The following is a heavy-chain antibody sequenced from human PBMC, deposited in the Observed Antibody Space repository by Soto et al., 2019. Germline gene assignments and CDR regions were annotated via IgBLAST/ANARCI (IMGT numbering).Heavy chain of an antibody. Sequence: QVQLVQSGAEVKKPGSSVKVSCKASGGTFSSYAISWVRQAPGQGLEWMGGIIPIFGTANYAQKFQGRVTITADESTSTAYMELSSLRSEDTAVYYCAGEWGGYYGSGSYRGDYWGQGTLVTVSS. CDR3: AGEWGGYYGSGSYRGDY. J-gene: IGHJ4*02. CDR2: IIPIFGTA. CDR1: GGTFSSYA. D-gene: IGHD3-10*01. V-gene: IGHV1-69*01.